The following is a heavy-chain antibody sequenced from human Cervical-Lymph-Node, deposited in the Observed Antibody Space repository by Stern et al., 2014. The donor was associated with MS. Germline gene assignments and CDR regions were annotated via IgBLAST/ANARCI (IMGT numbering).Heavy chain of an antibody. V-gene: IGHV1-69*01. Sequence: VQLVESGAEVKKPGSSVKVSCKASGGTFSINTISWVRQAPGQGLEWMGGIIPMFGTPNYAQKVQGRATTTADESTSTVYLELSSLTSQDTAVYFCATDQGGIALYWGQGTLVTVSS. J-gene: IGHJ4*02. CDR2: IIPMFGTP. CDR1: GGTFSINT. CDR3: ATDQGGIALY. D-gene: IGHD6-13*01.